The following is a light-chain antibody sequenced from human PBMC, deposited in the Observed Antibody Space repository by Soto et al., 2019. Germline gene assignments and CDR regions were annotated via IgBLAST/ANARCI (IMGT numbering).Light chain of an antibody. CDR1: TSDVGGYSY. J-gene: IGLJ2*01. CDR3: SSYSTSSPVV. V-gene: IGLV2-11*01. Sequence: QSALTQPRSVSGSPGQSVTISCTGTTSDVGGYSYVSWYQQHPGKAPKVMIYDVSKRPSGVPDRFSGSKSGNTASLTISGLQADDEADYYCSSYSTSSPVVFGGGTKLTVL. CDR2: DVS.